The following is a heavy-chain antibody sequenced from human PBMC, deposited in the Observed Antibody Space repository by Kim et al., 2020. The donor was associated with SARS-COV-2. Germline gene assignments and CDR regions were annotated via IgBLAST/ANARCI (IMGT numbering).Heavy chain of an antibody. D-gene: IGHD5-12*01. CDR1: GGSISSGGYY. Sequence: SETLSLTCTVSGGSISSGGYYWSWIRQHPGKGLEWIGYIYYSGSTYYNPSLKSRVTISVDTSKNQFSLKLSSVTAADTAVYYCAAWRGYSGYAHFDYWGQGTLVTVSS. CDR2: IYYSGST. CDR3: AAWRGYSGYAHFDY. J-gene: IGHJ4*02. V-gene: IGHV4-31*03.